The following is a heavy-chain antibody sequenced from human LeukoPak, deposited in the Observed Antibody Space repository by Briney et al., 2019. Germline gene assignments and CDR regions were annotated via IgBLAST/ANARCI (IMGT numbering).Heavy chain of an antibody. Sequence: SETLSLTCNVSGGSISSGGHYWNWIRQHPGKGLEWIGYIFYSGSTYYNPSLESRVKISVDKSKNHFSLKLSSVSAADTAVYYCASLRYFDWFFDYWGQGTLVTVSS. CDR2: IFYSGST. V-gene: IGHV4-31*03. CDR3: ASLRYFDWFFDY. D-gene: IGHD3-9*01. CDR1: GGSISSGGHY. J-gene: IGHJ4*02.